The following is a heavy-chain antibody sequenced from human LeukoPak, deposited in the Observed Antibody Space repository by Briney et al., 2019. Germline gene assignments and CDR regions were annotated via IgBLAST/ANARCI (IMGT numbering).Heavy chain of an antibody. V-gene: IGHV4-59*01. CDR1: GGAISSYY. CDR3: ARTITIAKPAWFDP. D-gene: IGHD1-26*01. J-gene: IGHJ5*02. CDR2: IYYSGST. Sequence: SETLSLTCTVSGGAISSYYWSCVRQPPGKGLEWVGYIYYSGSTNYNPTPTSRVTISVDTSKNKFSLNLSSVTAAATAVYYCARTITIAKPAWFDPWGQGTLVTVSS.